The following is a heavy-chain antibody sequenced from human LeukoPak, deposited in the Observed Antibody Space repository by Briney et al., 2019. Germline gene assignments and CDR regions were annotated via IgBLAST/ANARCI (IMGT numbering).Heavy chain of an antibody. CDR2: LYSDGTP. CDR3: ARLVRGIKADC. CDR1: GFAVSSNY. Sequence: PGGSLRLSCAASGFAVSSNYMSWVRQAPGKGLVWVSILYSDGTPYYADSVKGRFTISRDNSKNSLYLQMNSLRAEDTAVYYCARLVRGIKADCWGQGTLVTVSS. V-gene: IGHV3-66*01. D-gene: IGHD3-10*01. J-gene: IGHJ4*02.